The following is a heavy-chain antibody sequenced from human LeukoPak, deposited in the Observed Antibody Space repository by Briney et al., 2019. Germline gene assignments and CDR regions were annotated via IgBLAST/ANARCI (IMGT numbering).Heavy chain of an antibody. CDR3: AKYLGRQGYYYYYYMDV. CDR2: ISGSGGST. V-gene: IGHV3-23*01. Sequence: PGGSLRLSCAASGFTFSTYGMSWVRQAPGKGLEWVSAISGSGGSTYYADSVKGRFTISRDNSKNTLYLQMNSLRAEDSAVYYCAKYLGRQGYYYYYYMDVWGKGTTVTVSS. J-gene: IGHJ6*03. CDR1: GFTFSTYG.